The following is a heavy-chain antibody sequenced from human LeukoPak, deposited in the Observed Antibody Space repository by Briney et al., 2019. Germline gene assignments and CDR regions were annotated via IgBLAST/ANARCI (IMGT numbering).Heavy chain of an antibody. D-gene: IGHD3-9*01. CDR2: IHYSGGT. CDR1: GGSISNYY. V-gene: IGHV4-59*08. CDR3: AKHSVLTGSGYAFDI. J-gene: IGHJ3*02. Sequence: SETLSLTCTVSGGSISNYYWSWIRQSPGKGLEWIGYIHYSGGTEYNPSLKSRVIISVDMSMNQFSLKLSSVTAADTAMYYCAKHSVLTGSGYAFDIWGQGTAVTVPS.